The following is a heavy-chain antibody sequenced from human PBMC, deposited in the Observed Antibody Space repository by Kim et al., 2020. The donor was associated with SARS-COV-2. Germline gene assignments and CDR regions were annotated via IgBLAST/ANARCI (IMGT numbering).Heavy chain of an antibody. V-gene: IGHV4-59*01. D-gene: IGHD4-17*01. Sequence: PSIKSRVAISVDTSKNQSSLKLSSVTAADTAVYYCARDRHGDDAGWFDPWGQGTVVTVSS. CDR3: ARDRHGDDAGWFDP. J-gene: IGHJ5*02.